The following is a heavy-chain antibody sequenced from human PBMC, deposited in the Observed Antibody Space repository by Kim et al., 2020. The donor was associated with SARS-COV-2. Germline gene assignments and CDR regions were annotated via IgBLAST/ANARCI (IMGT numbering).Heavy chain of an antibody. D-gene: IGHD6-13*01. V-gene: IGHV3-74*01. J-gene: IGHJ6*03. Sequence: GGSLRLSCAASGFTFSSYWMHWVRQAPGKGLVWVSRINSDGSSTSYADSVMGRFTISRDNAKNTLYLQMNSLRAEDTAVYYCAILRSSSSSWAFYYYYYMDVWGKGTTVTVSS. CDR3: AILRSSSSSWAFYYYYYMDV. CDR1: GFTFSSYW. CDR2: INSDGSST.